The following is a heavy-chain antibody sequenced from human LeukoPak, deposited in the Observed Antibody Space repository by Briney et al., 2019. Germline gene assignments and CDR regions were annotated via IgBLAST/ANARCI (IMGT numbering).Heavy chain of an antibody. J-gene: IGHJ4*02. V-gene: IGHV3-48*04. CDR3: AKRADSSAHSFDY. Sequence: TGGSLRLSCAVSGFSFSRYGMKWVRQAPGKGLEWLSYIRGSDSTTYYADSVKGRFTISRDNAKNSLYLQMDSLRVEDTAVYYCAKRADSSAHSFDYWGQGTLVTVSS. CDR1: GFSFSRYG. D-gene: IGHD3-22*01. CDR2: IRGSDSTT.